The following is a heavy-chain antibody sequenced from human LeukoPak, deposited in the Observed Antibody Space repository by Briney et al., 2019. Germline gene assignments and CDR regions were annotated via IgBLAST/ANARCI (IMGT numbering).Heavy chain of an antibody. V-gene: IGHV4-34*01. CDR1: GGSFSGYY. D-gene: IGHD6-19*01. CDR2: INHSGST. J-gene: IGHJ4*02. CDR3: ARRRYGWYDY. Sequence: PSETLSLTCAVYGGSFSGYYWSWIRQPPGKGLEWIGEINHSGSTNYNPSLKSRVTISVDTSKNQFSLKLSSVTAADTAVYCCARRRYGWYDYWGQGTLVTVSS.